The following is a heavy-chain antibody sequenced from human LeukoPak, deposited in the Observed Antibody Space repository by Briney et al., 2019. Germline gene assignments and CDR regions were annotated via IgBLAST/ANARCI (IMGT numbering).Heavy chain of an antibody. J-gene: IGHJ4*02. CDR3: AKTNGYYSD. V-gene: IGHV3-23*01. Sequence: GGSLRLSCAASGFTFSSYGMNWVRQAPGKGLEWVSGISGIGGTTYYADSVKGRFTISRDNSKNSLSLQVSSLRAEDTAVYYCAKTNGYYSDWGQGTLVTVSS. CDR1: GFTFSSYG. CDR2: ISGIGGTT. D-gene: IGHD3-22*01.